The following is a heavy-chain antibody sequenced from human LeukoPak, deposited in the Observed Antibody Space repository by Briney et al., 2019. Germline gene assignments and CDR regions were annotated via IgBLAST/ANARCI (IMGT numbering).Heavy chain of an antibody. J-gene: IGHJ4*02. D-gene: IGHD2-2*02. Sequence: GGSLRLSCAASGFTFSYYAMHWVRQAPGKGLEYVSAMSSNGGNIYYANSVKDRFTISRDNSKNTLYLQMGSLRAEDMAVYYCAREYCSSTTCYRYFDYWGQGTLVTVSS. CDR1: GFTFSYYA. V-gene: IGHV3-64*01. CDR3: AREYCSSTTCYRYFDY. CDR2: MSSNGGNI.